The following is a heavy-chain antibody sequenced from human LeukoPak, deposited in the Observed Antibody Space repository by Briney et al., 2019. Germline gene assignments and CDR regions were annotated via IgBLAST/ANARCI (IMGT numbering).Heavy chain of an antibody. CDR2: MDQSRIT. CDR1: GAPFSGYW. J-gene: IGHJ4*02. Sequence: SDTLSLTCAVYGAPFSGYWWYWIRQPPGKGPEWIGEMDQSRITNYNPSLKSRVSISVDTSKNQFSLKLSSVTAADTAVYYCATTSGHWGQGTLVTVSS. CDR3: ATTSGH. V-gene: IGHV4-34*01.